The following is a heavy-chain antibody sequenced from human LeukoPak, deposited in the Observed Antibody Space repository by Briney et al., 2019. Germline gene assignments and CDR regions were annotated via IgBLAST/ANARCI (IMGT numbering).Heavy chain of an antibody. D-gene: IGHD1-26*01. CDR2: INPDDEST. Sequence: PGGSLRLSCAASGFTFRKYWLHWVRQAPGKGLVWVSRINPDDESTSYADSVKGRFTISRDNAKSTLYLQMNSLRAKDTAVYYCLTIVETTIDAFDIWGQGTMVTVSS. CDR1: GFTFRKYW. CDR3: LTIVETTIDAFDI. J-gene: IGHJ3*02. V-gene: IGHV3-74*01.